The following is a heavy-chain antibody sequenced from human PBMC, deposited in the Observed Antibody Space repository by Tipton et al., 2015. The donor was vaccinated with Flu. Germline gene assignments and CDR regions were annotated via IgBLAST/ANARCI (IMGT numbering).Heavy chain of an antibody. CDR3: ARDMPQGVVVIPPAKRFDH. Sequence: QVQLVQSGGEVKKPGASVKVSCKTSGYTFNTYGISWVRQAPGQGLEWMGWISPYTDNSNYAQKFQGRVTMTTDTSTNTAYMEVRSLRLDDTAVYYCARDMPQGVVVIPPAKRFDHWGQGTLVTVSS. J-gene: IGHJ4*02. D-gene: IGHD2-2*01. CDR2: ISPYTDNS. CDR1: GYTFNTYG. V-gene: IGHV1-18*01.